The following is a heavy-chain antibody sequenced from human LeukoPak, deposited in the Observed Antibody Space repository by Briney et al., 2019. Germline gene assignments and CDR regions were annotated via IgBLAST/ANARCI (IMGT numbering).Heavy chain of an antibody. J-gene: IGHJ4*02. D-gene: IGHD6-19*01. Sequence: ASVKVSCKVSGYTLTELSMHWVRQAPGKGFEWMGGFDPEDGETIYAQKFQGRVTMTEDTSTDTAYMELSSLRSEDTAVYYCAKGTSGWYSNFDYWGQGTLVTVSS. CDR1: GYTLTELS. CDR3: AKGTSGWYSNFDY. V-gene: IGHV1-24*01. CDR2: FDPEDGET.